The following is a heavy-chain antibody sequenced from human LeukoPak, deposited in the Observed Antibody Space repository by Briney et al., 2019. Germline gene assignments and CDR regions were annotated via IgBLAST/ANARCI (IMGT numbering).Heavy chain of an antibody. CDR2: ISYDGSYK. D-gene: IGHD3-10*01. J-gene: IGHJ4*02. CDR1: GFTFSNYA. CDR3: AKEGEYYGSGSYIDY. V-gene: IGHV3-30*04. Sequence: GGSLRLSCAASGFTFSNYAIHWVRRAPGKGLEWVAVISYDGSYKYYADSVKGRFTISRDNSKNTLYLQMNSLKTEDTAVYYCAKEGEYYGSGSYIDYWGQGTLVTVSS.